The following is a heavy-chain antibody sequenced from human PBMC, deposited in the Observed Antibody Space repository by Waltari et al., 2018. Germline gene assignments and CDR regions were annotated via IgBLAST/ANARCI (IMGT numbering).Heavy chain of an antibody. CDR2: IKQDGSEK. J-gene: IGHJ6*03. CDR1: GFTFSSYF. Sequence: EVQLVESGGGLVQPGGSLRLSCVASGFTFSSYFMSWLRQAPGKGVEWVANIKQDGSEKYYVDSVKGRFTISRDNAENSLSLQMNSLRAEDTAVYYCARYVRPIYYMDVWGKGTTVTVSS. D-gene: IGHD3-10*02. V-gene: IGHV3-7*04. CDR3: ARYVRPIYYMDV.